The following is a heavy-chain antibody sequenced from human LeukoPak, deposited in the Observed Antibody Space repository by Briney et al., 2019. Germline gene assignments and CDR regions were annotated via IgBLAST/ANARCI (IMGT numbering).Heavy chain of an antibody. V-gene: IGHV1-8*03. CDR2: MNPNSGNT. CDR1: GYTFTSYD. D-gene: IGHD2-2*01. J-gene: IGHJ3*02. CDR3: ARGTLSPGI. Sequence: ASVKVSCKPSGYTFTSYDINWVRQATGQGLEWMGWMNPNSGNTGYAQKFQGRITITRNTSISTAYMELGSLRSEDTAVYYCARGTLSPGIWGQGTMVTVSS.